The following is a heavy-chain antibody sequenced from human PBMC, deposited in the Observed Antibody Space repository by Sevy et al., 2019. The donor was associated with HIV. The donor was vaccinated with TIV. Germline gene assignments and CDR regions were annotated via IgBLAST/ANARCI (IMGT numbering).Heavy chain of an antibody. V-gene: IGHV3-30*03. CDR2: ISYDGSNK. J-gene: IGHJ1*01. D-gene: IGHD2-2*01. CDR1: GFTFSSYS. Sequence: GGSLRLSCAASGFTFSSYSMNWVRQAPGKGLEWVAVISYDGSNKYYADSVKGRFTISRDNSKNTLYLQMNSLRAEDTAVYYCARGRYCISTSCPPYFQHWGQGTLVTVSS. CDR3: ARGRYCISTSCPPYFQH.